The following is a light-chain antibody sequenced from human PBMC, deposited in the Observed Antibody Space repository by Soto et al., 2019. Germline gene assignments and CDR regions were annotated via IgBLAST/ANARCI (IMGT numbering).Light chain of an antibody. CDR1: QGIRDE. V-gene: IGKV1-6*01. Sequence: AIQMTQSPSSLSASVGDRVTITCRASQGIRDELGWYQQKAGKAPNLLISAASRLQSGVPSRFSGRGSGTDFTLTISSLQPDDFATYYCQQYNSYSWTFGQGTKVDIK. J-gene: IGKJ1*01. CDR2: AAS. CDR3: QQYNSYSWT.